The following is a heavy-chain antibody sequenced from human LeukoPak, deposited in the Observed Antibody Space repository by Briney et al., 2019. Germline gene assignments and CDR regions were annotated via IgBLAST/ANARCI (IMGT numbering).Heavy chain of an antibody. J-gene: IGHJ2*01. CDR2: IYYSGST. V-gene: IGHV4-59*06. D-gene: IGHD2-15*01. Sequence: SETLSLTCTVSGGSISSHYWSWIRQPPGKGLEWVGYIYYSGSTYYNPSLKSRVTISVDTSKNQFSLKLSSVTAADTAVYYCARDRNYCSGGSCYPRYWYFDLWGRGTLVTVSS. CDR1: GGSISSHY. CDR3: ARDRNYCSGGSCYPRYWYFDL.